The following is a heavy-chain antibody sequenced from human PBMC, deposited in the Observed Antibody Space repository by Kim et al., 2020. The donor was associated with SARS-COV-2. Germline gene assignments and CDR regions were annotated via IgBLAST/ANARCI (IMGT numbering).Heavy chain of an antibody. D-gene: IGHD3-10*01. Sequence: KSRVTISVDTSKNQFSLKLSSVTAADTAVYYCARGRGAMVRGVISRGLPFWGQGTLVTVSS. J-gene: IGHJ4*02. V-gene: IGHV4-34*01. CDR3: ARGRGAMVRGVISRGLPF.